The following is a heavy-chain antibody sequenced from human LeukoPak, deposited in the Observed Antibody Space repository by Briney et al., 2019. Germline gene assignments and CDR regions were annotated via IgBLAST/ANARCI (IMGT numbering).Heavy chain of an antibody. D-gene: IGHD2-8*01. V-gene: IGHV3-7*01. CDR2: IKQDGSEK. CDR3: ARGRTNDLY. CDR1: GFTFSSYW. J-gene: IGHJ4*02. Sequence: SXAAXGFTFSSYWMSWVRQAPGKGLEWVANIKQDGSEKYYVDSVKGRFTISRENAKNSVYLQMNRLRAEDTAVYYCARGRTNDLYWGQGTLVTVSS.